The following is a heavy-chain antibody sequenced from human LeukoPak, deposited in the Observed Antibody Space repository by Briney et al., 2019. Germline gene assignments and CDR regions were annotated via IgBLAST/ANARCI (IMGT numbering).Heavy chain of an antibody. V-gene: IGHV3-7*01. CDR1: GFTFSSYW. D-gene: IGHD3-3*01. CDR3: ARETIFGVVMIYYYYGMDV. Sequence: GGSLRLSCAASGFTFSSYWMSWARQAPGKGLEWVADIKQDGSEKYYVDSVKGRFTISRDNAKNSLYLQMNSLRAEDTAVYYCARETIFGVVMIYYYYGMDVWGQGTTVTVSS. CDR2: IKQDGSEK. J-gene: IGHJ6*02.